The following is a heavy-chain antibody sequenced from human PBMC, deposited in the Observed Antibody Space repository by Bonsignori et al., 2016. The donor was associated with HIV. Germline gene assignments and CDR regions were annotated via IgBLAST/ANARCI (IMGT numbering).Heavy chain of an antibody. J-gene: IGHJ2*01. CDR2: IFYSGST. CDR3: ARVAYCGDDCYSGYFDL. Sequence: SETLSLTCTVSGGSISSYYWSWIRQPPGKGLEWIGYIFYSGSTNYNPSLRSRVTISVDTSKNQFSLRLTSVTAADTAVYYCARVAYCGDDCYSGYFDLWGRGTLVTVSS. CDR1: GGSISSYY. D-gene: IGHD2-21*01. V-gene: IGHV4-59*01.